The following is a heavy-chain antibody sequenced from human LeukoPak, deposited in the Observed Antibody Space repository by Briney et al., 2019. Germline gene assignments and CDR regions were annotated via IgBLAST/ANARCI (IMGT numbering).Heavy chain of an antibody. D-gene: IGHD3-10*01. Sequence: ASVKVSCKASGYTFSSYGISWVRQAPGQGLEWMGWISVYNDNTKYAQKLQGRVTMTTDTSTSTAHMELRSLRSDDTAVYYCARFPYYYGSGSRVYYYYYMDVWGKGTTVTISS. V-gene: IGHV1-18*01. CDR3: ARFPYYYGSGSRVYYYYYMDV. J-gene: IGHJ6*03. CDR2: ISVYNDNT. CDR1: GYTFSSYG.